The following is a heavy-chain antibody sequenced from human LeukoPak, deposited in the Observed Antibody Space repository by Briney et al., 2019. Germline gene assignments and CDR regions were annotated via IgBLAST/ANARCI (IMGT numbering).Heavy chain of an antibody. D-gene: IGHD6-19*01. CDR1: GFTFNSYA. J-gene: IGHJ4*02. CDR2: IFGSGGSA. Sequence: PGGSLRLSCAASGFTFNSYAMYWVRQAPGKGLEWVSGIFGSGGSAHYADSVKGRFTISRDNSKNTVYLQMDSLGVDDTAVYYCGKTTTGYSSGRYPGWPVDYWGQGTLVTVSS. V-gene: IGHV3-23*01. CDR3: GKTTTGYSSGRYPGWPVDY.